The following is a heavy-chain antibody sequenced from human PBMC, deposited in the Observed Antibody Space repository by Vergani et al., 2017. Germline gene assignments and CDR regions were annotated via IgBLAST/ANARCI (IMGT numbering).Heavy chain of an antibody. CDR2: MYYSGRT. J-gene: IGHJ4*02. CDR1: GYSISSGYY. Sequence: QLQLQQSGPGLVKPSETLFLTCAVSGYSISSGYYWSWIRQPPGKGLEWIGYMYYSGRTNYNPSLKSRVTMLVDTSKNQFSLKLTSVTAADTAVYYCARLQFGAAAPDYWGQGTLVIVSS. CDR3: ARLQFGAAAPDY. V-gene: IGHV4-61*01. D-gene: IGHD6-13*01.